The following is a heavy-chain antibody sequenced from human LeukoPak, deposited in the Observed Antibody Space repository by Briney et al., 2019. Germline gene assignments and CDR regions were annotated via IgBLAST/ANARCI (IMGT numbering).Heavy chain of an antibody. D-gene: IGHD2-21*02. Sequence: SVKVSCKASGGTLSSYAISWVRRAPGQGLEWMGGIIPIFGTANYAQKFQGRVTITADESTSTAYMELSSLRSEDTAVYYCARCHCGGDCYSTYYYYYGMDVWGQGTTVTVSS. CDR3: ARCHCGGDCYSTYYYYYGMDV. J-gene: IGHJ6*02. CDR2: IIPIFGTA. V-gene: IGHV1-69*01. CDR1: GGTLSSYA.